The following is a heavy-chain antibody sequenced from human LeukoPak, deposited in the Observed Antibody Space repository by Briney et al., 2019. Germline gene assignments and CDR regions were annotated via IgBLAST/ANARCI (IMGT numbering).Heavy chain of an antibody. CDR3: ARGGDGYNLPLDY. D-gene: IGHD5-24*01. CDR2: IYYSGST. CDR1: GGSISSYY. Sequence: SETLSLTCTVSGGSISSYYWSWIRQPPGKGLEWIGYIYYSGSTNYNPSLKSRVTISVDTSKNQFSLKLSSVTAADTAVYYCARGGDGYNLPLDYWGQGTLVTVSS. J-gene: IGHJ4*02. V-gene: IGHV4-59*01.